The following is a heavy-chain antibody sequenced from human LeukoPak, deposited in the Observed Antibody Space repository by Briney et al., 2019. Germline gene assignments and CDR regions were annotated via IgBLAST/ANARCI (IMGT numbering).Heavy chain of an antibody. J-gene: IGHJ6*03. Sequence: PGGSLRLSCAASGFTFSSYWMHWVRQAPGKGLMWVSRIKSDGSSTSYADSVKGRFTISRDNAKNTLFLQMNSLRAEDTAVYYCAREVGKIQLWFPGPYYYMDVWGKGTTVTVSS. D-gene: IGHD5-18*01. CDR3: AREVGKIQLWFPGPYYYMDV. V-gene: IGHV3-74*01. CDR1: GFTFSSYW. CDR2: IKSDGSST.